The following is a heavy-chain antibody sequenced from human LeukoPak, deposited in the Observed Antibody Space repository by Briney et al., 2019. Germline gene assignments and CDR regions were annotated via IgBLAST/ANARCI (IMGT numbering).Heavy chain of an antibody. V-gene: IGHV3-74*01. CDR1: GFTFSSYW. D-gene: IGHD4-11*01. CDR2: INSDGSST. Sequence: GGSLRLSCAASGFTFSSYWMHWVRQAPGKGLVWVSRINSDGSSTSYADSVKGRFTISRDNAKNTLYLQMNNLRAEDTAVYYCSSSNSHAFDIWGQGTMVTVSS. CDR3: SSSNSHAFDI. J-gene: IGHJ3*02.